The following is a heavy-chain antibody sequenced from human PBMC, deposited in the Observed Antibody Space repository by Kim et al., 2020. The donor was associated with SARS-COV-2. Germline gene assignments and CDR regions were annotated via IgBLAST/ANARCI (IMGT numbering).Heavy chain of an antibody. D-gene: IGHD2-15*01. V-gene: IGHV1-3*01. CDR2: INAGNGNT. J-gene: IGHJ5*02. CDR3: ASDRSPHIVVVVAAIGSWFDP. Sequence: ASVKVSCKASGYTFTSYAMHWVRQAPGQRLEWMGWINAGNGNTKYSQNFQDRVTITRDTSASTAYMELSSLRSEDTAVYYCASDRSPHIVVVVAAIGSWFDPWGQGTLVTASS. CDR1: GYTFTSYA.